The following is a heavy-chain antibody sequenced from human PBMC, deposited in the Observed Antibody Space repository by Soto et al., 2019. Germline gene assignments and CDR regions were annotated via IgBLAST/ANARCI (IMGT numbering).Heavy chain of an antibody. D-gene: IGHD4-4*01. CDR3: ARSGYSNPSGNYYYYMDV. J-gene: IGHJ6*03. V-gene: IGHV1-18*01. Sequence: ASVKVSCKASGYTFTSYGISWVRQAPGQGLEWMGWISAYNGNTNYAQKLQGRVTMTTDTSTSTAYMELRSLRSDDTAVYYCARSGYSNPSGNYYYYMDVWGKGTTVTVSS. CDR1: GYTFTSYG. CDR2: ISAYNGNT.